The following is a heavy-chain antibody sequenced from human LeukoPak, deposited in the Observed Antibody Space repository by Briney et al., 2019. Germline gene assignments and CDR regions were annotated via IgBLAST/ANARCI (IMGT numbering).Heavy chain of an antibody. J-gene: IGHJ5*02. Sequence: SETLSLTCTVSGGSISSGSYYWSWIRQPAGKGLEWIGRIYTSGSTNYNPSLKSRVTISVDTSKNQFSLKLSSVTAADTAVYYCAREGYYDSSNWFDPWGQGTLVTVSS. V-gene: IGHV4-61*02. D-gene: IGHD3-22*01. CDR2: IYTSGST. CDR3: AREGYYDSSNWFDP. CDR1: GGSISSGSYY.